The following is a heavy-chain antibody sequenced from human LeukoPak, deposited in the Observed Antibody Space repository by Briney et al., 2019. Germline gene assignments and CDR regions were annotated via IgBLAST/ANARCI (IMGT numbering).Heavy chain of an antibody. J-gene: IGHJ6*02. Sequence: GASVKVSCKASGGTFSSYAISWVRQAPGQGLEWMGGIIPIFGTANYAQKFQGRVTITADESTSTAYMELSSLRSEDTAVYYCARGPSSIASPGLPYYYYGMDVWGQGTTVTVSS. CDR3: ARGPSSIASPGLPYYYYGMDV. CDR2: IIPIFGTA. CDR1: GGTFSSYA. D-gene: IGHD6-6*01. V-gene: IGHV1-69*13.